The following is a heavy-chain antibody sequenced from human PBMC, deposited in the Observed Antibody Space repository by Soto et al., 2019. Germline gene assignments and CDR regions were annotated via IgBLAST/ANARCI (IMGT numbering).Heavy chain of an antibody. J-gene: IGHJ3*02. V-gene: IGHV3-21*04. Sequence: GGSLRLSCAASGFTFSSYAMYWIRQAPGRGLEWVSSIGYSGGHIYYADSVRGRFTTSSDSSRTTVYLQMNSLRPDDTAVYSCATWHLQEHAYDIWGQGTMVTVSS. CDR2: IGYSGGHI. D-gene: IGHD1-1*01. CDR3: ATWHLQEHAYDI. CDR1: GFTFSSYA.